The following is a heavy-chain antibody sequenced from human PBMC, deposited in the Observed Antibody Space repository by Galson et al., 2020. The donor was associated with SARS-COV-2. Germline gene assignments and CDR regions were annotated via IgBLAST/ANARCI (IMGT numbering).Heavy chain of an antibody. J-gene: IGHJ5*01. CDR2: ISMSGITI. V-gene: IGHV3-48*03. CDR3: ATGDVWFES. D-gene: IGHD7-27*01. CDR1: GLTFSNTE. Sequence: GGSLRLSCAASGLTFSNTEMNWVRQAPGTGLEWLSYISMSGITIYYADSVQGRFTISRDNAENSLYLQMNSLRAEDTGIYYCATGDVWFESWGQGTLVTVSS.